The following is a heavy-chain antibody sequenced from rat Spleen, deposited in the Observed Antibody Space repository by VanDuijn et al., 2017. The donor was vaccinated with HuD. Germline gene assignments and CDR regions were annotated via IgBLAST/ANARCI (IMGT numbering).Heavy chain of an antibody. J-gene: IGHJ2*01. Sequence: EVHLVESGGGLVQPGRSLKLSCTASGFIFSDYYMAWVRQAPTKGLEWVASISYDGSTTYYRDSVKGRFTISRDNAKSTLYLQMDSLRSEDTATYYCARVQAPYYYSSYFDYWGQGVMVTVSS. CDR3: ARVQAPYYYSSYFDY. V-gene: IGHV5-7*01. CDR1: GFIFSDYY. CDR2: ISYDGSTT. D-gene: IGHD1-2*01.